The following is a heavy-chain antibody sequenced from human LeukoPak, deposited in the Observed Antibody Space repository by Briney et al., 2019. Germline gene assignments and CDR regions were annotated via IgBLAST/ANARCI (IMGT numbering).Heavy chain of an antibody. CDR2: INTDGSST. Sequence: GGSLRLSCAASGFTFSSYWMHWVRQAPGKGLGWVSRINTDGSSTSYADSVKGRFTISRDNAKNTLYLQMNSLRAEDTAVYYCANLAAASDYWGQGTLVTVSS. V-gene: IGHV3-74*01. D-gene: IGHD6-13*01. CDR1: GFTFSSYW. J-gene: IGHJ4*02. CDR3: ANLAAASDY.